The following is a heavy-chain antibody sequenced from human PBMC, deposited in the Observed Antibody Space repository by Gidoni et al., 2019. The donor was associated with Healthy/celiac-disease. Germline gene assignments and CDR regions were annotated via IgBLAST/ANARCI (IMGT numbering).Heavy chain of an antibody. D-gene: IGHD5-18*01. CDR1: GYTFTSYY. Sequence: QVQLVPSGAEVKKPGASVKVSCQASGYTFTSYYMHWVRQAPGQGLEWMGIINPSGGSTSYEQKVQGRVTMTRDTSTSTVYMELSSLRSEDTAVYYCARDFGGYSYGGAGCGYWGQGTLVTVSS. CDR2: INPSGGST. V-gene: IGHV1-46*01. CDR3: ARDFGGYSYGGAGCGY. J-gene: IGHJ4*02.